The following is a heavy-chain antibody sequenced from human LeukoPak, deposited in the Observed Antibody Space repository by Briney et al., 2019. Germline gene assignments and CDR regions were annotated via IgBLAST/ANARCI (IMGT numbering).Heavy chain of an antibody. CDR3: ARDQRPYNWFDP. CDR1: GFTFSDYY. V-gene: IGHV3-11*01. Sequence: GGSLRLSCAASGFTFSDYYMSWTRQAPGKGLEWVSYISSSGSTIYYADSVKGRVTISRDNAKNSLYLQMNSLRAEDTAVYYCARDQRPYNWFDPWGQGTLVTVSS. CDR2: ISSSGSTI. J-gene: IGHJ5*02.